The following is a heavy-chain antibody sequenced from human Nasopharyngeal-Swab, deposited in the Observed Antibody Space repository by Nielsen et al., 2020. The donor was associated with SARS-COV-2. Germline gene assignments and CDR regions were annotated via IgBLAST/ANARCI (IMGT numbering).Heavy chain of an antibody. J-gene: IGHJ4*02. CDR2: ISYDGSNK. D-gene: IGHD1-7*01. CDR1: GFTFSSYA. V-gene: IGHV3-30*04. CDR3: AKLPRNWNYGPFDY. Sequence: LKISCAASGFTFSSYAMHWVRQAPGKGLEWVAVISYDGSNKYYADSVKGRFTISRDNSKNTLYLQMNSLRAEDTAVYYCAKLPRNWNYGPFDYWGQGTLVTVSS.